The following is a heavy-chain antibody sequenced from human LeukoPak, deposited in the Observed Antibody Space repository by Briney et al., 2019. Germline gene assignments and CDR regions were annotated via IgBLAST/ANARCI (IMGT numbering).Heavy chain of an antibody. V-gene: IGHV4-34*01. CDR3: ARIYRMTTVTTLDY. CDR1: GGSFSGYY. J-gene: IGHJ4*02. CDR2: INHSGST. D-gene: IGHD4-17*01. Sequence: PSETLSLTCAVYGGSFSGYYWSWIRQPPGKGLEWIGEINHSGSTNYNPSLKSRVTISVDTSKNQFSLKLSSVTAADTAVYYCARIYRMTTVTTLDYWGQGTLVTVSS.